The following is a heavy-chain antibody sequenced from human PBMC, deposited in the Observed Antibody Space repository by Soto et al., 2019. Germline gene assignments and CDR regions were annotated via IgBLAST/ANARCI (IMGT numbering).Heavy chain of an antibody. J-gene: IGHJ4*02. CDR2: INPNSGGT. CDR3: ARGRDCSSTSCYSTTFDY. V-gene: IGHV1-2*04. Sequence: ASVKVSCKASGYTFTGYYMHWVRQAPGQGLEWMGWINPNSGGTNYAQKFQGWVTMTRDTSISTAYMELSRLRSDDTAVYYCARGRDCSSTSCYSTTFDYWGQGTLVTVSS. D-gene: IGHD2-2*01. CDR1: GYTFTGYY.